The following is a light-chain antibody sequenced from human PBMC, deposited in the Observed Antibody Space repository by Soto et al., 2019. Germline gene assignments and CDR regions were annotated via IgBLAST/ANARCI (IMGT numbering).Light chain of an antibody. Sequence: EIVLTQSPATLSLSPGERATLSCRASQSVSSYLAWYQQKPGLAPRLLLYDASNRATGIPARFSGSGSGTDFTLTISSLEPEDFAVYYCQQRSNWPITFGQGTRLEIK. CDR3: QQRSNWPIT. J-gene: IGKJ5*01. CDR2: DAS. V-gene: IGKV3-11*01. CDR1: QSVSSY.